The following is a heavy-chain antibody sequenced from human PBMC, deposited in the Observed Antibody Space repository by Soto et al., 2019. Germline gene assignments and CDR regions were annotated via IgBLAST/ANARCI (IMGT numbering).Heavy chain of an antibody. D-gene: IGHD2-15*01. V-gene: IGHV3-30*18. CDR2: ISYDGSNK. CDR3: AKDLLVVVVAAVGY. Sequence: QVQLVESGGGVVQPGRSLRLSCAASGFTFSSYGMHWVRQAPGKGLEWVAVISYDGSNKYYADSVKGRFTISRDNSKNTLYLQMNSLRAEDTAVYYCAKDLLVVVVAAVGYWGQGTLVTVSS. J-gene: IGHJ4*02. CDR1: GFTFSSYG.